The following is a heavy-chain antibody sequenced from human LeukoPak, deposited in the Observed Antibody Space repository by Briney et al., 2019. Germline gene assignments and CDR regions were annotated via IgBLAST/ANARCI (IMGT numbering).Heavy chain of an antibody. CDR1: GFTVSSNY. D-gene: IGHD3-22*01. V-gene: IGHV3-49*04. CDR2: IRSKAYGGTT. Sequence: GGSLRLSCAASGFTVSSNYMNWVRQAPGKGLEWVGFIRSKAYGGTTEYAASVKGRFTISRDDSKSIAYLQMNSLKTEDTAVYYCTRGQGLLDFDYWGQGTLVTVSS. CDR3: TRGQGLLDFDY. J-gene: IGHJ4*02.